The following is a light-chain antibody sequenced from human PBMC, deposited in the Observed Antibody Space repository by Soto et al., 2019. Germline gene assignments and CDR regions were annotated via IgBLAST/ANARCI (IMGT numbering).Light chain of an antibody. CDR3: GSFTSSNTVL. Sequence: QSALTQPASVSGSPGQSVTISCTGTSCDVGGYNYVSWYQLHPGKAPNLIIYNVSNRPSGVANRFSGSKSGTTASLTISGLQAEDEGHYYCGSFTSSNTVLFGAGTKLTVL. CDR1: SCDVGGYNY. J-gene: IGLJ2*01. CDR2: NVS. V-gene: IGLV2-14*01.